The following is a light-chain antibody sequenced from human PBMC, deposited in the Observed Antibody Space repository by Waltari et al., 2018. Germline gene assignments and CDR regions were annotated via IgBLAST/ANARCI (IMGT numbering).Light chain of an antibody. CDR1: QNISPW. Sequence: DIQMTQSPSTLSASVGDRVTITCRASQNISPWLAWHQQKPGKAPRLLIYKTSTLESGVPSRFSGRGSGTEFTLTISSLQPEDFATYYCQRYKTSFRTFGQGTRVEIK. J-gene: IGKJ1*01. V-gene: IGKV1-5*03. CDR3: QRYKTSFRT. CDR2: KTS.